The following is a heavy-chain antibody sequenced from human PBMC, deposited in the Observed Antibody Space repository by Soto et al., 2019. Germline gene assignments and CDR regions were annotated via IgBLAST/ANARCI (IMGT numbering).Heavy chain of an antibody. CDR1: GGSISSGGYS. Sequence: QLQLLESGSGLVKPPQTLSLTCAVSGGSISSGGYSWGWIRQPPGKGLEWIGYIYHSVSTYYNPSLKSRVTISVDRSKNQFSLRLSSVTAADTAVYYCARVPDYWGQGTLVTVSS. CDR3: ARVPDY. V-gene: IGHV4-30-2*01. J-gene: IGHJ4*02. CDR2: IYHSVST.